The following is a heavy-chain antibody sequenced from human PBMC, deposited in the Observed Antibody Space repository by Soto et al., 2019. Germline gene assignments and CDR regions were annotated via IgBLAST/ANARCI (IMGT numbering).Heavy chain of an antibody. Sequence: QVQVVQSGAEVKKPGASVKVSCKASGYIFINYGISWVRQAPGQGLEWMGWINVYNGNTNYAEKIQGRVTMTTDTSTSKAYMELKSLKSDDTAVYFCARGPDPTYSDYWGQGTLVTVSS. V-gene: IGHV1-18*01. CDR2: INVYNGNT. CDR1: GYIFINYG. J-gene: IGHJ4*02. CDR3: ARGPDPTYSDY.